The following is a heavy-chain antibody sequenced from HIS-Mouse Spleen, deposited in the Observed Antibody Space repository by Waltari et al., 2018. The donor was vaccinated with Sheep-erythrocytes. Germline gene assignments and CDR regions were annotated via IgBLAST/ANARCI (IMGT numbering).Heavy chain of an antibody. D-gene: IGHD1-26*01. CDR2: IIPILGIA. CDR3: AQTGATTPHFDY. CDR1: GGTFSRYA. J-gene: IGHJ4*02. Sequence: QVQLVQSGAEVKKPGSSVKVSCKASGGTFSRYAISWVRQAPGQGLEWMGRIIPILGIANYAQKFQGRVTITADKSTSTAYMELSSLRSEDTAVYYCAQTGATTPHFDYWGQGTLVTVSS. V-gene: IGHV1-69*04.